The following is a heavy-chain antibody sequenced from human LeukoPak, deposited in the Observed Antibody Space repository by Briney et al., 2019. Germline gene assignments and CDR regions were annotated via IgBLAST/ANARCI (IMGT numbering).Heavy chain of an antibody. D-gene: IGHD2-2*01. CDR1: GYIFSDYD. Sequence: ASVKVSCKASGYIFSDYDINWVRQATGQGLEWMAWINPNSGNTGIARKFRGRVTITRNISTHTVYMELSSLRSEDTAVYYCARGLSCGSTTCYGGVMPVAVNYLYYYMDVWGKGTTVTVSS. V-gene: IGHV1-8*03. CDR2: INPNSGNT. CDR3: ARGLSCGSTTCYGGVMPVAVNYLYYYMDV. J-gene: IGHJ6*03.